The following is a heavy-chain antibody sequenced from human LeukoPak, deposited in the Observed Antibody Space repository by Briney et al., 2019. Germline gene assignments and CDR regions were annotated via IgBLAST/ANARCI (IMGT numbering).Heavy chain of an antibody. V-gene: IGHV1-2*02. CDR2: INPNNGGT. Sequence: AAVKVSCKSSGYTFNGYYMHWVRQAPGQGLGRMGWINPNNGGTKYAQNFQGRVTMTRDTSISTAYMELDRLRFDDTAVYYCARGGYYGSGNAFRFDPWGQGTLVTVSS. D-gene: IGHD3-10*01. CDR3: ARGGYYGSGNAFRFDP. CDR1: GYTFNGYY. J-gene: IGHJ5*02.